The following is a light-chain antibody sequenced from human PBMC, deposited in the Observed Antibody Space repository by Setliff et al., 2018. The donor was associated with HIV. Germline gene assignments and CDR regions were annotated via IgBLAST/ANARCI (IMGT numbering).Light chain of an antibody. CDR3: CSYAGSYTHYV. CDR1: SSNVGGYNY. J-gene: IGLJ1*01. V-gene: IGLV2-11*01. Sequence: SALTQPRSVSGSPGQSVTISCTGTSSNVGGYNYVSWYRQHPGKAPKLMIYDVSKRPSGVPDRFSGSKSGNTASLTISGLQAEDEADYYCCSYAGSYTHYVFGTGTKVTVL. CDR2: DVS.